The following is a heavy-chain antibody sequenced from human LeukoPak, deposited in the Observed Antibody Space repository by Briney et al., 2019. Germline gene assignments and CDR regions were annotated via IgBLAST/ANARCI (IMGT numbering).Heavy chain of an antibody. CDR3: ARDGSPYYYDSSGYPSVIFDY. Sequence: ASETLSLTCTVSGGSISSYYWSWIRQPPGKGLEGIGYIYYSGSTNYNPSLKSRVTISVDTSKNQFSLKLSSVTAADTAVYYCARDGSPYYYDSSGYPSVIFDYWGQGTLVTVSS. V-gene: IGHV4-59*01. CDR2: IYYSGST. D-gene: IGHD3-22*01. CDR1: GGSISSYY. J-gene: IGHJ4*02.